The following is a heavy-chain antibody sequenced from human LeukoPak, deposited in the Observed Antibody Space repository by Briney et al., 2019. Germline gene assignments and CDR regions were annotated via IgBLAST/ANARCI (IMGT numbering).Heavy chain of an antibody. Sequence: SETLSLTCAVYGGSFSGYYWSWIRQPPGKGLEWIGYIYYSGSTNYNPSLKSRVTISVDTSKNQFSLKLSSVTAADTAVYYCARVERYYDSSGYYSGHYWGQGTLVTVSS. D-gene: IGHD3-22*01. CDR2: IYYSGST. CDR3: ARVERYYDSSGYYSGHY. J-gene: IGHJ4*02. CDR1: GGSFSGYY. V-gene: IGHV4-59*01.